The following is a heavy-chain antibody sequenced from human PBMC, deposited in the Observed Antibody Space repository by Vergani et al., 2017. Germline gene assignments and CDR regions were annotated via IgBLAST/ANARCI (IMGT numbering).Heavy chain of an antibody. CDR3: ARHTTYTDS. Sequence: EVQLVQSGAEVKKPGESLKISCQISGYSLTNYWIGWVRQMPGKGLEWMGIIHPADSDTRYSPSFQGQVTISVDKSISTAYLQRSSLRASDSAMYYCARHTTYTDSWGQGTLVTVSS. J-gene: IGHJ4*02. CDR1: GYSLTNYW. CDR2: IHPADSDT. D-gene: IGHD1-1*01. V-gene: IGHV5-51*01.